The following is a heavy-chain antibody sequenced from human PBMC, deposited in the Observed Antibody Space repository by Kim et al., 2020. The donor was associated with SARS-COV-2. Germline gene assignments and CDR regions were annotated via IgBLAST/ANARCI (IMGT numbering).Heavy chain of an antibody. D-gene: IGHD3-10*01. CDR1: GFTFSAYA. J-gene: IGHJ1*01. CDR2: ISGSDGTT. CDR3: PNHFGIIGSDFHP. Sequence: GGSLRLSCAASGFTFSAYAMGWVRQAPGKGLEWVSGISGSDGTTYSADPLKARFTISGDNSRNTLHCQMKTLRPEAPAFNYFPNHFGIIGSDFHPWGQGT. V-gene: IGHV3-23*01.